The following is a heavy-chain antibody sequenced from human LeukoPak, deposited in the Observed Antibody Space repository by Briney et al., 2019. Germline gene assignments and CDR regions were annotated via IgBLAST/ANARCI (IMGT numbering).Heavy chain of an antibody. V-gene: IGHV3-30*18. J-gene: IGHJ4*02. D-gene: IGHD2-21*02. CDR2: ISYDGSNK. CDR1: GFTFSSYG. CDR3: AKGMIAYCGGDCYSSDY. Sequence: PGGSLRLSCAASGFTFSSYGMHWVRQAPGEGLEWVAVISYDGSNKYYADSVKGRFTISRDNSKNTLYLQMNSLRAEDTAVYYCAKGMIAYCGGDCYSSDYWGQGTLVTVSS.